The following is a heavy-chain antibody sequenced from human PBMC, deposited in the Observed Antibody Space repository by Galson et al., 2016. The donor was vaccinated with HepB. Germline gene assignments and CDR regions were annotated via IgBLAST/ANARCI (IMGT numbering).Heavy chain of an antibody. CDR3: ARDTGAFGGPMVPDY. J-gene: IGHJ4*02. V-gene: IGHV1-18*01. D-gene: IGHD3-10*01. CDR1: GYTFTDYG. CDR2: VTVYNGNT. Sequence: SCKASGYTFTDYGISWVRQAPGQGLEWLGWVTVYNGNTNYALDVEDRVTMTTDTSTSTAYMELGSLSSDDTAIYYCARDTGAFGGPMVPDYWGPGTLITVSS.